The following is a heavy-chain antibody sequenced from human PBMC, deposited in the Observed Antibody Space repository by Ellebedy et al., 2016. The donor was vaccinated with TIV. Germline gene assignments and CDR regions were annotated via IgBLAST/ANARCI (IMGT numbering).Heavy chain of an antibody. CDR2: INPNSGGT. J-gene: IGHJ4*02. CDR3: ARDGAVTTVFDY. Sequence: AASVKVSCKASGYTFTGYYMHWVRQAPGQGLEWMGWINPNSGGTNYAQKFQGWVTMTRDTSIRTVYMELSRLRSDDTAVYYCARDGAVTTVFDYWGQGTLVTVSS. CDR1: GYTFTGYY. V-gene: IGHV1-2*04. D-gene: IGHD4-17*01.